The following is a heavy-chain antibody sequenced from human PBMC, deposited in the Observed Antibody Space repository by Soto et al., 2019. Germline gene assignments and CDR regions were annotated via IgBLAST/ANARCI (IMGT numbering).Heavy chain of an antibody. CDR1: GFTFSSYG. V-gene: IGHV3-33*01. J-gene: IGHJ6*03. CDR2: IWYDGSNK. CDR3: ARAQLGYCSSTSCYPGYYYYYMDV. Sequence: GGSLRLSCAASGFTFSSYGMHWVRQAPGKGLEWVAVIWYDGSNKYYADSVKGRFTISRDNSKNTLYLQMNSLRAEDTAVYYCARAQLGYCSSTSCYPGYYYYYMDVWGKGTTVTVS. D-gene: IGHD2-2*01.